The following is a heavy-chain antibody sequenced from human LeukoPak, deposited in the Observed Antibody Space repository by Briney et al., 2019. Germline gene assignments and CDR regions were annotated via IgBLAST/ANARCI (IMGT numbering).Heavy chain of an antibody. CDR3: ARFVSGGWYNYYYYYMDV. J-gene: IGHJ6*03. Sequence: GGSLRLSCAASGFTFSSYWMSWVRQAPGKGLEWVANIKQDGSEKYYVDSVRGRFTISRDNAKNSLYLQMNSLRAEDTAVYYCARFVSGGWYNYYYYYMDVWGKGTTVTVSS. CDR1: GFTFSSYW. D-gene: IGHD6-19*01. V-gene: IGHV3-7*01. CDR2: IKQDGSEK.